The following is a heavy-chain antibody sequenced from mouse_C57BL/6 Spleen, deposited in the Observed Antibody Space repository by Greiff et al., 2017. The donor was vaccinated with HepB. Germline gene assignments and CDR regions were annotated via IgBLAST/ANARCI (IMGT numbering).Heavy chain of an antibody. D-gene: IGHD2-4*01. J-gene: IGHJ3*01. V-gene: IGHV1-81*01. CDR3: AREGDYDDY. Sequence: VQLQESGAELARPGASVKLSCKASGYTFTSYGISWVKQRTGQGLEWIGEIYPRSGNTYYNEKFKGKATLTADKSSSTAYMELRSLTSEDSAVYFCAREGDYDDYWGQGTLVTVSA. CDR1: GYTFTSYG. CDR2: IYPRSGNT.